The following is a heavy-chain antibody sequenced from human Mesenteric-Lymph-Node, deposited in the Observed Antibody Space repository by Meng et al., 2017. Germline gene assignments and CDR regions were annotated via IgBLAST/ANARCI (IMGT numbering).Heavy chain of an antibody. CDR3: ARPDVDTALFDY. J-gene: IGHJ4*02. CDR1: GFTFSSYA. V-gene: IGHV3-23*01. D-gene: IGHD5-18*01. Sequence: GESLKISCGASGFTFSSYAMSWVRQAPGKGLEWVSLISGSGGSIYYADSVKGRFTISRDNSKNTLYLQMNSLRAEDTAVYYCARPDVDTALFDYWGQGTLVTVSS. CDR2: ISGSGGSI.